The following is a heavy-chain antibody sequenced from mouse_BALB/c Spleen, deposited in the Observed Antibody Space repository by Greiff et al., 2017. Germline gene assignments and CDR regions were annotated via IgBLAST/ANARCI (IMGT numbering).Heavy chain of an antibody. D-gene: IGHD2-3*01. V-gene: IGHV3-6*02. Sequence: EVKLQESGPGLVKPSQSLSLTCSVTGYSITSGYYWNWIRQFPGNKLEWMGYISYDGSNNYNPSLKNRISITRDTSKNQFFLKLNSVTTEDTATYYCARAYDGYSFDYWGQGTTLTVSS. CDR3: ARAYDGYSFDY. CDR1: GYSITSGYY. J-gene: IGHJ2*01. CDR2: ISYDGSN.